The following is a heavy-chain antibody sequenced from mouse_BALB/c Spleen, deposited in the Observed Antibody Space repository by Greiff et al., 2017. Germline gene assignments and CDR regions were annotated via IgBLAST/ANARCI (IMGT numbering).Heavy chain of an antibody. CDR2: ISSGSSTI. J-gene: IGHJ4*01. V-gene: IGHV5-17*02. D-gene: IGHD1-1*01. Sequence: EVQGVESGGGLVQPGGSRKLSCAASGFTFSSFGMHWVRQAPEKGLEWVAYISSGSSTIYYADTVKGRFTISRDNPKNTLFLQMTSLRSEDTAMYYCARRDYGSSYYAMDYWGQGTSVTVSS. CDR1: GFTFSSFG. CDR3: ARRDYGSSYYAMDY.